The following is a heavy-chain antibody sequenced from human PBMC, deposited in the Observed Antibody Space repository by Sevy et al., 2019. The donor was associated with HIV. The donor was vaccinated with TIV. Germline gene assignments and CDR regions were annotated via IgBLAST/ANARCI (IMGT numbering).Heavy chain of an antibody. Sequence: ATVKVSCKASGYTFTGYYMHWVRQAPGQGLEWMGWINPNSGGTNYAQKFQGRVTMTRDTSISTAYMELSRLRSDDTAVYYCARVKRDYYYGMDVWGQGTTVTVSS. V-gene: IGHV1-2*02. J-gene: IGHJ6*02. CDR3: ARVKRDYYYGMDV. CDR2: INPNSGGT. CDR1: GYTFTGYY.